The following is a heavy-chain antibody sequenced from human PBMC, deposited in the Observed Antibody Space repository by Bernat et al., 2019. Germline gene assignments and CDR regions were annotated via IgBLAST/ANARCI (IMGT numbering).Heavy chain of an antibody. D-gene: IGHD1-26*01. CDR3: ATYSGSSHQWYFDY. CDR1: GVYISSGHW. CDR2: IYHSGST. V-gene: IGHV4-4*02. J-gene: IGHJ4*02. Sequence: QVQLQESGPGLVKPSGTLSLTCAVSGVYISSGHWWSWVRQPPGKGLEWIGEIYHSGSTNYNPSLKSRVTISVDKSENQFSLKLNSVTAAVTAVYYCATYSGSSHQWYFDYWGQGTLVTVSS.